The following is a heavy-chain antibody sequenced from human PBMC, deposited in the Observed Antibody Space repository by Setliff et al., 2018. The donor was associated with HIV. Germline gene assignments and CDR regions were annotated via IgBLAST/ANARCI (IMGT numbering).Heavy chain of an antibody. D-gene: IGHD4-17*01. CDR3: ARDGDYNYYGMDV. J-gene: IGHJ6*02. Sequence: PSETLSLTCTVSGDSISSYYWSWIRQPPGKGLEWIGYIYYSGSTNYNPSLKSRVTISVDTPKNQFSLKLSSVTAAGTAVYYCARDGDYNYYGMDVWGQGTTVTVSS. CDR1: GDSISSYY. CDR2: IYYSGST. V-gene: IGHV4-59*01.